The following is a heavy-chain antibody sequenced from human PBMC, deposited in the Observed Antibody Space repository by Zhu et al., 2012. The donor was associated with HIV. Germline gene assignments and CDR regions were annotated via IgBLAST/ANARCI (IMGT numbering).Heavy chain of an antibody. J-gene: IGHJ6*02. CDR2: IYTSGST. CDR1: GGSTSSYY. CDR3: ARDRGIAVAGSYYYGMDV. D-gene: IGHD6-19*01. Sequence: QVQLQESGPGLVKPSETLSLTCTVSGGSTSSYYWSWIRQPPGKGLEWIGYIYTSGSTNYNPSLKSRVTISVDTSKNQFSLKLSSVTAADTAVYYCARDRGIAVAGSYYYGMDVWGQGTTVTVSS. V-gene: IGHV4-4*09.